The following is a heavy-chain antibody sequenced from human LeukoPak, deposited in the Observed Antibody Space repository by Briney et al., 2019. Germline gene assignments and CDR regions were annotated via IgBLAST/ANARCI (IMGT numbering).Heavy chain of an antibody. J-gene: IGHJ4*02. CDR2: INRSGST. CDR1: GGSFSGYY. CDR3: ARVSSGWYSLDY. V-gene: IGHV4-34*01. D-gene: IGHD6-19*01. Sequence: SETLSLTCAVYGGSFSGYYWSWIRQPPGKGLEWIGEINRSGSTNYNPSLKSRVTISVDTSKNQFSLKLSSVTAADTAVYYCARVSSGWYSLDYWGQGTLVTVSS.